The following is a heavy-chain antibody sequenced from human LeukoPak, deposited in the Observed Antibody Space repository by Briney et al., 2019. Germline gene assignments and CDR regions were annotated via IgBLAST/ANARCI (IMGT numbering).Heavy chain of an antibody. J-gene: IGHJ4*02. CDR2: IIPRDGNT. CDR3: ARDNSVWAFDY. V-gene: IGHV1-46*01. Sequence: ASVKVSCKPTGNNFISDYIHWVRQPPGQGLEWMGRIIPRDGNTIYAQKFQGRVAMTRDTSRRTVFMELNSLTSDDSAVYFCARDNSVWAFDYWGQGTLVTVSS. CDR1: GNNFISDY. D-gene: IGHD6-19*01.